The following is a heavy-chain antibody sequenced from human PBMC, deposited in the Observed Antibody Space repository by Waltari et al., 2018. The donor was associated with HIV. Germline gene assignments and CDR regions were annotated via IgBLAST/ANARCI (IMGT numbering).Heavy chain of an antibody. CDR2: INPNSGGA. Sequence: QVQLVQSGAEVKEPGASVKVSCKASGYTFTGYYIHWVRQAPGQGRDWMGWINPNSGGANYAQKFQGRVTMTRDTSINTVYLELSRLRSDDAAVYYCADCNGGNCYPEHWGQGTLVTVSS. CDR3: ADCNGGNCYPEH. V-gene: IGHV1-2*02. J-gene: IGHJ1*01. CDR1: GYTFTGYY. D-gene: IGHD2-15*01.